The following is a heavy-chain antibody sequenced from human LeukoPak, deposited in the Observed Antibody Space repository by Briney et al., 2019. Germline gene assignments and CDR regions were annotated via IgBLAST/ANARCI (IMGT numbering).Heavy chain of an antibody. CDR2: IYSGGST. CDR3: AREYYDFWSGSFNH. J-gene: IGHJ5*02. Sequence: GGSLRLSCAASGFTVSSNYMSWVRQAPGKGLEWVSVIYSGGSTYYADSVKGRFTISRDNSKNTLYLQMNSLRAEDTVVYYCAREYYDFWSGSFNHWGQGTLVTVSS. D-gene: IGHD3-3*01. V-gene: IGHV3-66*02. CDR1: GFTVSSNY.